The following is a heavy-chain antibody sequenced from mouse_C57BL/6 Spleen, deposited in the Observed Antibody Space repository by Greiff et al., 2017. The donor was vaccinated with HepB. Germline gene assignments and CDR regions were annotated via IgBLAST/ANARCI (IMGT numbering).Heavy chain of an antibody. J-gene: IGHJ1*03. CDR2: IDPSDSYT. CDR1: GYTFTSYW. CDR3: ARGSSYLLYWYFDV. V-gene: IGHV1-59*01. D-gene: IGHD1-1*01. Sequence: QVQLQQPGAELVRPGTSVKLSCKASGYTFTSYWMHWVKQRPGQGLEWIGVIDPSDSYTNYNQKFKGKATLTVDTSSSTAYMQLSSLTSEDSAVYYCARGSSYLLYWYFDVWGTGTTVTVSS.